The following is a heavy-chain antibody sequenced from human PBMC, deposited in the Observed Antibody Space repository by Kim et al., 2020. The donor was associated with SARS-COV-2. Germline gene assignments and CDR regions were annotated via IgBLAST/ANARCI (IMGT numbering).Heavy chain of an antibody. CDR3: TRRAHCGDDCYRFDY. J-gene: IGHJ4*02. D-gene: IGHD2-21*02. Sequence: SETLSLTCTVSGGSISKNNYYWGWIRQPPGKGLEWIGSIYYSGSTYYSPSLMSRVTISVDTSKNQFSLKLSSVTAADTAVYYCTRRAHCGDDCYRFDYWGRETLVTVSS. V-gene: IGHV4-39*01. CDR2: IYYSGST. CDR1: GGSISKNNYY.